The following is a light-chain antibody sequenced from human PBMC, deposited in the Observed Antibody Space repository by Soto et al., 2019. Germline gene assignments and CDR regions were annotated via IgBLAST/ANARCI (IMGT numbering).Light chain of an antibody. J-gene: IGLJ1*01. CDR2: DVS. V-gene: IGLV2-8*01. CDR3: RSSAGIDNLCV. CDR1: SSDVGAYNY. Sequence: QSALTQPPSASGSPGQSVTISCTGTSSDVGAYNYVSCYQQHPVKAPKPMIYDVSKSPSGVPDRSPGSKYGNTASLTVSGLQSEDEAAYSCRSSAGIDNLCVFGTGTKLTVL.